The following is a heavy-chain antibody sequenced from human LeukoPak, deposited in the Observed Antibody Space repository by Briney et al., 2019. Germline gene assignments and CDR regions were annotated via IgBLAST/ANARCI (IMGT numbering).Heavy chain of an antibody. CDR2: ISWNSGSI. D-gene: IGHD1-26*01. CDR3: AKDMGFDSGSYLDAFDI. CDR1: GFTFDDYA. V-gene: IGHV3-9*01. Sequence: GGSLRLSCAASGFTFDDYAMHWVRQAPGKGLEWVSGISWNSGSIGYADSVKGRFTISRDNAKNSLYLQMNSLRAEDTALYYCAKDMGFDSGSYLDAFDIWGQGTMVTVSS. J-gene: IGHJ3*02.